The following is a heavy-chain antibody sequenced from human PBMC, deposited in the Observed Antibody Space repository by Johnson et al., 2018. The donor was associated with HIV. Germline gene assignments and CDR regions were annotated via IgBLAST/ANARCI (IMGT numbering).Heavy chain of an antibody. CDR2: ISSNGGST. CDR1: GFTFSTYA. J-gene: IGHJ3*02. V-gene: IGHV3-64*01. CDR3: ARGFSKDDAFDI. Sequence: EVHLVESGGGLVQPGGSLRLSCAASGFTFSTYALHWVRQAPGKGLEYVSAISSNGGSTFYANSVKGRFTISRDNAKNSLYLQMNSLRAEDTALYYCARGFSKDDAFDIWGQGTMVTVSS.